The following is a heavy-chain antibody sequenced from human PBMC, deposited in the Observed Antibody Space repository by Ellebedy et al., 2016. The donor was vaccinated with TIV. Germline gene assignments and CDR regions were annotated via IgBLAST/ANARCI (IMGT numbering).Heavy chain of an antibody. J-gene: IGHJ6*02. V-gene: IGHV3-21*01. D-gene: IGHD5-18*01. CDR3: ARSGEYSYGRGNYYYYYGMDV. Sequence: GESLKISCEGSGFTVSSNYMNWVRQAPGKGLEWVSSISSSSSYIYYADSVKGRFTISRDNAKNTLYLQMNSLRAEDTAVYYCARSGEYSYGRGNYYYYYGMDVWGQGTTVTVSS. CDR2: ISSSSSYI. CDR1: GFTVSSNY.